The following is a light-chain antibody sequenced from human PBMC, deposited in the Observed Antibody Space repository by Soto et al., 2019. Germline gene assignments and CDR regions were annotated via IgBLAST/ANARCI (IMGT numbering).Light chain of an antibody. CDR1: SSDVGSYNL. CDR2: EGN. CDR3: CSYAGRSTYV. Sequence: QSALTQPASVSGSPGQSITISCTGTSSDVGSYNLVSWYQQLPGKAPKLMIYEGNKRPSGVSNRFSGSKSGNTASLTISGLQAEDEADYYCCSYAGRSTYVFGTGTKLPS. J-gene: IGLJ1*01. V-gene: IGLV2-23*01.